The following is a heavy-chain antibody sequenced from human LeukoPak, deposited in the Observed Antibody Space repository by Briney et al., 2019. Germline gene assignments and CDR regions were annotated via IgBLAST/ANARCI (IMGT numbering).Heavy chain of an antibody. CDR3: AKLMQTYYFDY. D-gene: IGHD3-16*01. CDR2: ISGSGDST. J-gene: IGHJ4*02. CDR1: GLTFSSYA. V-gene: IGHV3-23*01. Sequence: GGSLRLSCAASGLTFSSYAMSWVRKAPGKGLGWVSAISGSGDSTYYADSVKGRFTISRDNSKNTLYLQMNSLRAEDTAVYYCAKLMQTYYFDYWGRGTLVTVTS.